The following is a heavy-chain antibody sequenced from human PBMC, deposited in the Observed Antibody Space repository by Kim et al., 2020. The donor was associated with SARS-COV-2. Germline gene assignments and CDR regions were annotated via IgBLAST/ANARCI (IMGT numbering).Heavy chain of an antibody. J-gene: IGHJ6*01. Sequence: GGSLRLSCVASGFRFSSHAMTWVRQAPGKGLERVSIISGGGDTIYYADSVKGRFTVSRDNSKNTLYLQMNSLRAEDTALYFCAKDQSGKYYYYSVMDV. CDR3: AKDQSGKYYYYSVMDV. CDR2: ISGGGDTI. V-gene: IGHV3-23*01. CDR1: GFRFSSHA. D-gene: IGHD1-26*01.